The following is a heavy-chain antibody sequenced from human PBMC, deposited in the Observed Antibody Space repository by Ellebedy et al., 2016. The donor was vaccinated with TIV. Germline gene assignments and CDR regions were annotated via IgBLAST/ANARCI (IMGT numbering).Heavy chain of an antibody. Sequence: GGSLRLSCAAYEFSFSSYWMNWVRQAPGKGLEWVANLNQDGSVKYYVGSVKGRFTISRDNAKSSLYLQVNSLRAEDTAVYYCARSGRTFGAAIDYWGQGTLVAVSS. CDR1: EFSFSSYW. D-gene: IGHD3-3*01. CDR2: LNQDGSVK. CDR3: ARSGRTFGAAIDY. J-gene: IGHJ4*02. V-gene: IGHV3-7*01.